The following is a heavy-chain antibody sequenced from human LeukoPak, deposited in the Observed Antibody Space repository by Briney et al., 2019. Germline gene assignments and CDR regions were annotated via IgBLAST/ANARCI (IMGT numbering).Heavy chain of an antibody. V-gene: IGHV1-18*01. CDR3: ARDLGRAATEYYFDY. D-gene: IGHD6-13*01. Sequence: ASVNVSCKASGYTFTSYGISWVRQAPGQGLEWMGWISAYNGNTNYAQKLQGRVTMTTDTSTSTAYMELRSLRSDDTAVYYCARDLGRAATEYYFDYWGQGTLVTVSS. CDR1: GYTFTSYG. CDR2: ISAYNGNT. J-gene: IGHJ4*02.